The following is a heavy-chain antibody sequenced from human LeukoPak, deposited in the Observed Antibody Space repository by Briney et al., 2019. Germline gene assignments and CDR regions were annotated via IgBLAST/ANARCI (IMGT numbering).Heavy chain of an antibody. V-gene: IGHV4-39*07. CDR1: GGSISSSSYY. Sequence: SETLSLTCTVSGGSISSSSYYWGWIRQPPGKGLEWIGSIYYSGSTYYNPSLKSRVTISVDTSKNQFSLKLSSVTAADTAVYYCARDGGYCSSTSCSHRSFDIWGQGTMVTVSS. D-gene: IGHD2-2*01. CDR3: ARDGGYCSSTSCSHRSFDI. CDR2: IYYSGST. J-gene: IGHJ3*02.